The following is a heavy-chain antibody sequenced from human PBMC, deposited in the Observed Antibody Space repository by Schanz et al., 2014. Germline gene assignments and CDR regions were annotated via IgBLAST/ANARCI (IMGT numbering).Heavy chain of an antibody. CDR3: ARDGVDAAAGGNY. Sequence: QVQLVQSGDEVKKPGASVKVSCKASGYTFTSDSMHWVRQAPGQGLEWMGMINPSGGSTTYAQKFQGRVTMTRDTSTSTVYMELSSLRSEDTAVYYCARDGVDAAAGGNYWGQGTLVIVSS. CDR1: GYTFTSDS. J-gene: IGHJ4*02. V-gene: IGHV1-46*03. CDR2: INPSGGST. D-gene: IGHD6-13*01.